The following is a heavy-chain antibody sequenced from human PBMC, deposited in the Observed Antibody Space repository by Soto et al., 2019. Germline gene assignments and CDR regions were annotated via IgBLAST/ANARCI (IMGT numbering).Heavy chain of an antibody. V-gene: IGHV3-64D*06. J-gene: IGHJ4*02. Sequence: EVQLVESGGGLVQPGDSVRLSCSASGFIFSNYAMHWVRQAPGKGLEYVSHINNNGGSTNYADSVKGRFTISRDNXXXXXXXXXXXXXXXXXXXXYXVKVPLSLRFYDYWGQGAPVTVSS. CDR1: GFIFSNYA. D-gene: IGHD3-16*01. CDR2: INNNGGST. CDR3: VKVPLSLRFYDY.